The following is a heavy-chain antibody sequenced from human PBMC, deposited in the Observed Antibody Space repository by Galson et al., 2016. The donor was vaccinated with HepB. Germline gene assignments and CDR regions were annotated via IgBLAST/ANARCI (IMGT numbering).Heavy chain of an antibody. J-gene: IGHJ4*02. CDR1: GFTLSTYD. CDR3: AKELGAKPVFSS. V-gene: IGHV3-30*18. D-gene: IGHD3-10*01. CDR2: ISYDGSNK. Sequence: SLRLSCAASGFTLSTYDMHWVRQAPGKGLEWVAVISYDGSNKFQADSVKGRFTISRDNSKNTLYLQMNSLRGDDTAVYYCAKELGAKPVFSSWGQGTLVTVSS.